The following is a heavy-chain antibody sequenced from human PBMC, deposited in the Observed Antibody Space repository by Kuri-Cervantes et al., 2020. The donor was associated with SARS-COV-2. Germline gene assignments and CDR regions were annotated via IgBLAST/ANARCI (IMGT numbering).Heavy chain of an antibody. Sequence: GALRLSCAASGFTFSSYSMNWVRQAPGKGLEWVSSISSSSSYIYYADSVKGRFTISRDNAKNSLYLQMNSLRAEDTAVYYCAKSWGYCSSTSCYTRHYYYMDVWGKGTTVTVSS. CDR2: ISSSSSYI. CDR3: AKSWGYCSSTSCYTRHYYYMDV. V-gene: IGHV3-21*01. D-gene: IGHD2-2*02. J-gene: IGHJ6*03. CDR1: GFTFSSYS.